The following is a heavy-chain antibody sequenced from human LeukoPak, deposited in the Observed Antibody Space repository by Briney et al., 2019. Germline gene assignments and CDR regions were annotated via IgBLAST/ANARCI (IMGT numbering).Heavy chain of an antibody. J-gene: IGHJ4*02. V-gene: IGHV5-51*01. CDR3: ARSPYGAYDY. D-gene: IGHD4-17*01. Sequence: GESLKISCKASGYSFTTYWIGWVRQVPGKGLEWVGIIYPADSTAKYSPSFQGQVTISADKSISTAYLQWSSLKASDTAMYYCARSPYGAYDYWGQGTLVTVSS. CDR1: GYSFTTYW. CDR2: IYPADSTA.